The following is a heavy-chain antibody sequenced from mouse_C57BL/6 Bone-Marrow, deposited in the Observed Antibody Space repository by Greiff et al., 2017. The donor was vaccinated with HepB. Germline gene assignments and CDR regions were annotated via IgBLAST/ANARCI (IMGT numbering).Heavy chain of an antibody. D-gene: IGHD1-1*01. V-gene: IGHV5-15*01. J-gene: IGHJ1*03. CDR2: ISNLAYSI. CDR1: GFTFSDYG. CDR3: AREGDYYGSSYWYFDV. Sequence: EVKLQESGGGLVQPGGSLKLSCAASGFTFSDYGMAWVRQAPRKGPEWVAFISNLAYSIYYADTVTGRFTISRENAKNTLYLEMSSLRSEDTAMYYCAREGDYYGSSYWYFDVWGTGTTVTVSS.